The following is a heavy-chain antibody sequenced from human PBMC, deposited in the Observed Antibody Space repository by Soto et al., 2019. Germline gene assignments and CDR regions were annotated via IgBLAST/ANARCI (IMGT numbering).Heavy chain of an antibody. CDR1: GFSLSTSGMC. V-gene: IGHV2-70*01. CDR2: IDWDDDK. D-gene: IGHD3-22*01. J-gene: IGHJ3*02. CDR3: ARISGRGYYDSSGYYDVFDI. Sequence: GPTLVNPTQTLTLTCSFSGFSLSTSGMCVSWIRQPPGKALEWLALIDWDDDKYYSTSLKTRLTISKDTSKNQVVLTMTNMDPVDTATYYCARISGRGYYDSSGYYDVFDIWGQGTMVPVSS.